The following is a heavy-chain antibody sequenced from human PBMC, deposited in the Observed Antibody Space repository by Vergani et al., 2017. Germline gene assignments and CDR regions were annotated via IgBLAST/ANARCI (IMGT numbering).Heavy chain of an antibody. CDR3: AXDKGGIAVAGIGDDAFDI. CDR2: ISSSSSYT. J-gene: IGHJ3*02. Sequence: QVQLVESGGGLVKPGGSLRLSCAASGFTFSDYYMSWIRQAPGKGLEWVSYISSSSSYTNYADSVKGRFTISRDNAKNSLYLQMNSLRAEDTAVYYCAXDKGGIAVAGIGDDAFDIWGQGTMVTVSS. D-gene: IGHD6-19*01. CDR1: GFTFSDYY. V-gene: IGHV3-11*05.